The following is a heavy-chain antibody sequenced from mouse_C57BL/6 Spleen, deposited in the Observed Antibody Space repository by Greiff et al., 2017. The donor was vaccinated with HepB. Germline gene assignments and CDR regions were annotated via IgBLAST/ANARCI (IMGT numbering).Heavy chain of an antibody. CDR3: ARLGDYESYAMDY. Sequence: QVHVKQPGTELVKPGASVKLSCKASGYTFTSYWMHWVKQRPGQGLEWIGNINPSNGGTNYNEKFKSKATLTVDKSSSTAYMQLSSLTSEDSAVYYCARLGDYESYAMDYWGQGTSVTVSS. V-gene: IGHV1-53*01. CDR1: GYTFTSYW. D-gene: IGHD2-4*01. CDR2: INPSNGGT. J-gene: IGHJ4*01.